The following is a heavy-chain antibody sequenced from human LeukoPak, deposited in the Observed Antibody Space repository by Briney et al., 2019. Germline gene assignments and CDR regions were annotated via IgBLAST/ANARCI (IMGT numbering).Heavy chain of an antibody. V-gene: IGHV5-10-1*01. D-gene: IGHD6-19*01. J-gene: IGHJ4*02. CDR1: GYSFTNYW. CDR2: IDPTDSYT. Sequence: GESLRISCKGSGYSFTNYWINWVRQMPGKGLEWMGTIDPTDSYTNYSSSFQGHVTISVDKSISTAYLQWSSLKASDTAMYYCARLPGIAVAGTSYYFDDWGQGTLVTVSS. CDR3: ARLPGIAVAGTSYYFDD.